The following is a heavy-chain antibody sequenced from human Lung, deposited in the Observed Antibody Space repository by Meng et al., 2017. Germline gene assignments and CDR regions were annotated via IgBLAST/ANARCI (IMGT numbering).Heavy chain of an antibody. CDR1: GFTFSTHW. CDR2: ITGDGSST. D-gene: IGHD4-17*01. CDR3: ARGGVTTDD. J-gene: IGHJ4*02. V-gene: IGHV3-74*01. Sequence: EMQWVEAGDCFVQPRGSLRLSCAVSGFTFSTHWMHWVRQAPGKGLEWVSRITGDGSSTIYADSVQGRFTMSRDNAKNTLSLQMNSLRAEDTAVYYCARGGVTTDDWGQGTLVTVSS.